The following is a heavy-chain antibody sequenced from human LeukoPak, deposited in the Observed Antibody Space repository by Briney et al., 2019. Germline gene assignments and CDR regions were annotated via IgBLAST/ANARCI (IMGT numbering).Heavy chain of an antibody. J-gene: IGHJ3*02. CDR3: ARGRAPSYSYDRSGYYSDAFDI. CDR2: ISAYNGNT. V-gene: IGHV1-18*01. CDR1: GYTFTSYG. D-gene: IGHD3-22*01. Sequence: GASVKVSCKASGYTFTSYGITWVRQAPGQGLEWMGWISAYNGNTNYVQNLQGRVTITTDTSASTAYMELRSLRSDDTAVYYCARGRAPSYSYDRSGYYSDAFDIWGQGTMVTVSS.